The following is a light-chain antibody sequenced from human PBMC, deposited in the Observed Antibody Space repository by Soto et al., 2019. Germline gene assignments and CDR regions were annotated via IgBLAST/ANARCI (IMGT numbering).Light chain of an antibody. CDR2: DSS. V-gene: IGKV1-9*01. Sequence: DIQLTKSPSFLSASVEDRVTISCRASYAISSSLAWYQQEPGKPPKLLISDSSTLQTGVPSRFTGSGSGSKFTLTIRGLQFGDFATYFCQQLSHYPYTFGQGTKLEI. CDR1: YAISSS. J-gene: IGKJ2*01. CDR3: QQLSHYPYT.